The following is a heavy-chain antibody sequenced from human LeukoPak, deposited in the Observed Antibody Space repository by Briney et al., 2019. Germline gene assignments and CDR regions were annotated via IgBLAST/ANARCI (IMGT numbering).Heavy chain of an antibody. CDR2: ISDQT. CDR1: GFTFSIYA. D-gene: IGHD3-10*01. J-gene: IGHJ4*02. V-gene: IGHV3-23*01. CDR3: AKGLWFGESYFDY. Sequence: GGSLRLPCVVSGFTFSIYAMAWVRQAPGKGLEWVSGISDQTYYTDSVRGRFTISRDNSKNTLYLQMNSLRAEDTAVYYCAKGLWFGESYFDYWGQGTLVTVSS.